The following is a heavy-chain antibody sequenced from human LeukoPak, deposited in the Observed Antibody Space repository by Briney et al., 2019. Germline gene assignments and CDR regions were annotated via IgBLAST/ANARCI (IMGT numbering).Heavy chain of an antibody. D-gene: IGHD2-2*01. CDR3: AKDLSGYCSSTSCYGSFDY. CDR2: ISGSGGST. Sequence: GGSPRLSCAASGFTFRSYAMSGVRQAPGKGLEWVSAISGSGGSTYYADSVKGRFTISRDNSKNTLYLQMNSLRAEDTAVYYRAKDLSGYCSSTSCYGSFDYWGQGTLVTVSS. J-gene: IGHJ4*02. CDR1: GFTFRSYA. V-gene: IGHV3-23*01.